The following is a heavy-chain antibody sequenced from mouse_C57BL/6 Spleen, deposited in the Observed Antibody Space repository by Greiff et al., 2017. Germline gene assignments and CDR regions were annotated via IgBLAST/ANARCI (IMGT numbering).Heavy chain of an antibody. Sequence: VQLKESGPGLVKPSQSLSLTCSVTGYSITSGYYWNWIRQFPGNKLEWMGYISYDGSNNYNPSLKNRISITRDTSKNQFFLKLNSVTTEDTATYYCARWLPYYFDYWGQGTTLTVSS. CDR2: ISYDGSN. V-gene: IGHV3-6*01. D-gene: IGHD2-2*01. J-gene: IGHJ2*01. CDR1: GYSITSGYY. CDR3: ARWLPYYFDY.